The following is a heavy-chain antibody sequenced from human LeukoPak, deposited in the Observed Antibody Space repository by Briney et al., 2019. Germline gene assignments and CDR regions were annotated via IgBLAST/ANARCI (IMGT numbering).Heavy chain of an antibody. CDR2: INHSGST. CDR3: ASTYDFWSGAFPDY. Sequence: PSETLSLTCAVYGGSFSGYYWSWIRQPPGKGLEWIGEINHSGSTNYNPSLKSRVTISVDTSKNQFSLKLSSVTAADTAVYYCASTYDFWSGAFPDYWGQGTLVTVSS. J-gene: IGHJ4*02. V-gene: IGHV4-34*01. D-gene: IGHD3-3*01. CDR1: GGSFSGYY.